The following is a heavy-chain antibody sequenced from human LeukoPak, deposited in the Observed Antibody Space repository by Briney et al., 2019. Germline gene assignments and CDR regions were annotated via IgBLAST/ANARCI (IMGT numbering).Heavy chain of an antibody. Sequence: SETLSLTCTVSGGSISNYFWSWIRQPPGKGLEWIGYVYYSGSTNYNPSLKSRVTISVDTSKNQFSLKLSSVTAADTAVYYCARGSPAPLFDYWGQGTLVTVSS. CDR1: GGSISNYF. CDR3: ARGSPAPLFDY. J-gene: IGHJ4*02. CDR2: VYYSGST. V-gene: IGHV4-59*01.